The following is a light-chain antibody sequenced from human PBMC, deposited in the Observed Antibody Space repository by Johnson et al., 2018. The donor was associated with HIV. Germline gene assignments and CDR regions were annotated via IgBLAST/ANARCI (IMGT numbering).Light chain of an antibody. CDR3: ATWDDSLNGQV. J-gene: IGLJ1*01. V-gene: IGLV1-44*01. CDR2: RDD. CDR1: NSNIGSNT. Sequence: QSVLTQAPSASGTPGQRVTISCSGTNSNIGSNTVNWYQQLPGTAPKLLIYRDDQRPSGVPDRFSGSKSGTSASLAISGLQTEDEADYYCATWDDSLNGQVFGTGTEVTVL.